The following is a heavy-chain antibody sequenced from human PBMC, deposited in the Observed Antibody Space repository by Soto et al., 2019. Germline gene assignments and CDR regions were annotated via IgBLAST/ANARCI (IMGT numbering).Heavy chain of an antibody. CDR2: ISYDGSNK. D-gene: IGHD1-7*01. CDR1: GFTFSSYG. J-gene: IGHJ4*02. Sequence: GGSLRLSCAASGFTFSSYGMHWVRQAPGKGLEWVAVISYDGSNKYYEDSVKGRFTISRYNSKNTLYLQLTSLRAEDTAVYYCVVLAGMVTGTTLNVLDYWGQGTLVTVSS. CDR3: VVLAGMVTGTTLNVLDY. V-gene: IGHV3-30*03.